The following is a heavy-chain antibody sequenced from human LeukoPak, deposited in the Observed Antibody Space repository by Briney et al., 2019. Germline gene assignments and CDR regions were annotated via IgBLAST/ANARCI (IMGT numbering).Heavy chain of an antibody. J-gene: IGHJ3*02. V-gene: IGHV3-74*01. CDR2: ISSDGSST. CDR1: GFTFTKYW. D-gene: IGHD1-1*01. Sequence: GGSLRLSCAASGFTFTKYWMHWVRQAPGKGPVWVARISSDGSSTSYADSVKGRFTISRDNAKNTLYLQMNSLRAEDTAVYYCTDLSTGDAFDIWGQGTMVTVSS. CDR3: TDLSTGDAFDI.